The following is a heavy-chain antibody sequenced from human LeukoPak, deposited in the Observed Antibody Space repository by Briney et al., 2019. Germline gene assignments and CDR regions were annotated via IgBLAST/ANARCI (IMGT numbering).Heavy chain of an antibody. CDR3: ARRGASKYYYDSSGADDLDY. D-gene: IGHD3-22*01. CDR1: GYSFPSYW. CDR2: IYLSDSDT. Sequence: GESLKISCKGSGYSFPSYWVGWVRQMPGKGLECMGVIYLSDSDTRYSPSFQGQVTISADKSISTAYLQWSSLKASDTAMYYCARRGASKYYYDSSGADDLDYWGQGTLVTVSS. J-gene: IGHJ4*02. V-gene: IGHV5-51*01.